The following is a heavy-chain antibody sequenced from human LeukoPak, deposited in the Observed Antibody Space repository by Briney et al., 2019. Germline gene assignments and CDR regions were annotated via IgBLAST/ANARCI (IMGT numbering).Heavy chain of an antibody. J-gene: IGHJ2*01. CDR1: GGSFSGYY. V-gene: IGHV4-34*01. CDR2: INHSGST. CDR3: ARGRYFDL. Sequence: SETLSLTCAVYGGSFSGYYWSWIRQPPGKGLEWIGEINHSGSTNYNPSLKSRVTISVDTSKNQFSLKLSSVTAADTAVYYCARGRYFDLWGRGTLVTVSS.